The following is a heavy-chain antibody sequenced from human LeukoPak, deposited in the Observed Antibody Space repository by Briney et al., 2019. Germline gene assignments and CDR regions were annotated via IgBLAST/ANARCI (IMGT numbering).Heavy chain of an antibody. J-gene: IGHJ4*02. Sequence: SETLSLTCTVSGASIRSSNYFWGWIRQAPGKGLEWIGNIFHSGSTTYNPSLKSRVTISVDTSKNQFSLKLSSVTAADTAVYYCASSDMFRVFYFVYWGQGIQVTVSS. CDR1: GASIRSSNYF. CDR3: ASSDMFRVFYFVY. V-gene: IGHV4-39*01. D-gene: IGHD3-10*02. CDR2: IFHSGST.